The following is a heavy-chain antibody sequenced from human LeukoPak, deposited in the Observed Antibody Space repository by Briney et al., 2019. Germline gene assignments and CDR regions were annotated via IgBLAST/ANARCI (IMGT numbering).Heavy chain of an antibody. CDR1: GLTFSSYE. Sequence: GGSLRLSCAASGLTFSSYEMDWVRQAPGKGLEWVSYISSSGSTIYYADSVKGRFTISRDNAKNSLYLQMNSLRAEDTAVYYCARSSFHWFDPWGQGTLVTVSS. V-gene: IGHV3-48*03. CDR2: ISSSGSTI. J-gene: IGHJ5*02. CDR3: ARSSFHWFDP.